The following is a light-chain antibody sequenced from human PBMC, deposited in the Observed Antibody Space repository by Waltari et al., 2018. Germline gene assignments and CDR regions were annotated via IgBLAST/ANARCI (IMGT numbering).Light chain of an antibody. V-gene: IGLV3-1*01. CDR1: KLGDKI. CDR2: QNT. J-gene: IGLJ3*02. CDR3: QAWDSSTVV. Sequence: SYELTQPPSVSVSPGQTATITCSGDKLGDKIVCWYQQKPGQSPGVVIFQNTKRPSGIPERFSGSNSGNTATLIINGTQAMDEADYYCQAWDSSTVVFGGGTKLTVL.